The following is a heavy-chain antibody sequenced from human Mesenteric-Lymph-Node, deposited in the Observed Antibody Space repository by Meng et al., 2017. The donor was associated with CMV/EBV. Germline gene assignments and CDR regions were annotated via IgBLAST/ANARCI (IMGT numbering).Heavy chain of an antibody. Sequence: SETLSLTCTVSGGSISSSSYYWGWIRQPPGKGLEWIGSIYYSGSTYYNPSLKSRVTISVDTSKNQFSLKLSSVTAADTAVYYCARAPTYYYASRGYRIPFFAYWGQRTLVTVSS. CDR1: GGSISSSSYY. J-gene: IGHJ4*02. V-gene: IGHV4-39*07. CDR2: IYYSGST. CDR3: ARAPTYYYASRGYRIPFFAY. D-gene: IGHD3-22*01.